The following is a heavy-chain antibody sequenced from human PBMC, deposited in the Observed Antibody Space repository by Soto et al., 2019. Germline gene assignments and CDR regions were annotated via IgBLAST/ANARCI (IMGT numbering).Heavy chain of an antibody. CDR1: GGSISSSSW. V-gene: IGHV4-4*02. Sequence: SETLSLTCAVSGGSISSSSWWSWVRQPPGKGLEWIGEIYYSGSTYYNPSLKSRVTISVDTSKNQFSLKLSSVTAADTAVYYCARRGSGSYHDYWGQGTLVTVSS. CDR3: ARRGSGSYHDY. J-gene: IGHJ4*02. CDR2: IYYSGST. D-gene: IGHD3-10*01.